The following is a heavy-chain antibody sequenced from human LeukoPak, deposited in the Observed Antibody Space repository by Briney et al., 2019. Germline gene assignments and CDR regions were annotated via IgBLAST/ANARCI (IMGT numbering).Heavy chain of an antibody. CDR1: GGSFSGYY. J-gene: IGHJ4*02. D-gene: IGHD5-24*01. CDR3: ARKNQRWLQCNFDY. V-gene: IGHV4-34*01. CDR2: INHSGST. Sequence: LETLSLTCGVYGGSFSGYYWSWIRQPPGKGLEWIGEINHSGSTNYNPSLKSRVTMSVDTSKNQFSLELSSVTAADTAVYYCARKNQRWLQCNFDYWGQGILVTVSS.